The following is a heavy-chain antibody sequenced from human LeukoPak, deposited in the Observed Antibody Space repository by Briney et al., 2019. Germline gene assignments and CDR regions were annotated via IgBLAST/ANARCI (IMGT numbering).Heavy chain of an antibody. J-gene: IGHJ4*02. V-gene: IGHV3-23*01. CDR1: GFTLSSYA. D-gene: IGHD2-2*01. CDR3: AKGENKGYCSSTSCYANFDY. Sequence: PGGSLRLSCAASGFTLSSYAMSWVRQAPGKGLEWVSAISGSGGSTYYADSVKGRFTISRDNSKNTLYLQMNSLRAEDTAVYYCAKGENKGYCSSTSCYANFDYWGQGTLVTVSS. CDR2: ISGSGGST.